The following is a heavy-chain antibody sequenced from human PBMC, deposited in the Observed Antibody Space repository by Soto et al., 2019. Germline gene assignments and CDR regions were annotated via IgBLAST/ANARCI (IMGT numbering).Heavy chain of an antibody. Sequence: EVQLVESGGGLVQPGGSLRLSCAASGFTFSSYSMIWVRQAPGKGLECVSYISSSSSTIYYVDSLKGRFTISRDNAKNSVYLQMNSLRDEDTAVYYCARVKAFPTPALGVYYGMDVWGQGTPVTVSS. D-gene: IGHD1-26*01. J-gene: IGHJ6*02. V-gene: IGHV3-48*02. CDR3: ARVKAFPTPALGVYYGMDV. CDR2: ISSSSSTI. CDR1: GFTFSSYS.